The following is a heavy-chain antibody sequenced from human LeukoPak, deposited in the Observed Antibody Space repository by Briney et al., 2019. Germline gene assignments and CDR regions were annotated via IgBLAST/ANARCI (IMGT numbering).Heavy chain of an antibody. CDR1: GFTFSSYW. V-gene: IGHV3-7*01. CDR2: IKQDGSEK. J-gene: IGHJ5*02. CDR3: AEVSQLRNHNTWFDP. D-gene: IGHD2-2*01. Sequence: PGGSLRLSCAASGFTFSSYWMSWVRQAPGKGLEWVANIKQDGSEKYYVDSVKGRFTISRDNSKHTLYLQMNSLRAEDTAVYYCAEVSQLRNHNTWFDPWGQGTLVTVSS.